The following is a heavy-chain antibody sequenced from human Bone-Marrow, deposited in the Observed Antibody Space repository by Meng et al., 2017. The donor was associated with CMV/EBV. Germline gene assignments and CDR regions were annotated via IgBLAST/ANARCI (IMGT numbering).Heavy chain of an antibody. CDR1: GFTFSNYG. D-gene: IGHD5-24*01. V-gene: IGHV3-30*02. J-gene: IGHJ4*02. CDR2: IRYDGSNK. Sequence: GESLKISCAASGFTFSNYGMHWVRQAPGKGLEWVAFIRYDGSNKYYADSVKVRFTISRDNSKNTLYLQMNSLRAEDTAVYYCVSELQFTYFDYWGQGTLVTVSS. CDR3: VSELQFTYFDY.